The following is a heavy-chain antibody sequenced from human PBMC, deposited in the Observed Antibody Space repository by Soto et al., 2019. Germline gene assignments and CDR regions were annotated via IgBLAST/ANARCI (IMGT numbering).Heavy chain of an antibody. CDR2: IGTAGDT. V-gene: IGHV3-13*01. Sequence: PGGSLRLSCAASGFTFRSYDMHWVRQATGKGLEWVSAIGTAGDTYYPGSVKGRFTISRENAKNSLYLQMNSLRAGDTAVYYCARGPYYYGMDVWGQGTTVTVSS. CDR3: ARGPYYYGMDV. J-gene: IGHJ6*02. CDR1: GFTFRSYD.